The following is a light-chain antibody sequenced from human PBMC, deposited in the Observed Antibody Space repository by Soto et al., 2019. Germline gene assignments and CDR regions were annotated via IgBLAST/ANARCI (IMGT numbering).Light chain of an antibody. J-gene: IGKJ1*01. V-gene: IGKV3-20*01. Sequence: EIVMTQSPATLSVSPGERATLSCRASQSVSTHLAWYQQKPGQAPRLLIYGVSSRATGIPDRFSGSGSGTDFALTISRLEPEDFAVYYCQQYGSSPWTFGQGTKVDIK. CDR2: GVS. CDR1: QSVSTH. CDR3: QQYGSSPWT.